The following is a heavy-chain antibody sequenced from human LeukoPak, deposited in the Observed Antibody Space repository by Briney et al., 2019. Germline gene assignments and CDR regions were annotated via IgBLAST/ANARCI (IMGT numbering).Heavy chain of an antibody. D-gene: IGHD3-22*01. V-gene: IGHV1-18*01. CDR3: ASLKNSYDSSGYLVTDAFDI. CDR2: ISAYNGNT. CDR1: DYTFTSYG. Sequence: ASVKVSCKASDYTFTSYGISWVRQAPGQGLEWMGWISAYNGNTNYEQKLQGRVTMTTDTSTSTAYMELRSLRSDDTAVYYCASLKNSYDSSGYLVTDAFDIWGQGTMVTVSS. J-gene: IGHJ3*02.